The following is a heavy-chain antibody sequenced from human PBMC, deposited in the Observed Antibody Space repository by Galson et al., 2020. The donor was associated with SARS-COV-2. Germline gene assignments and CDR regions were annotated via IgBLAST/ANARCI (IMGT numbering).Heavy chain of an antibody. CDR1: GFTFSSYS. J-gene: IGHJ4*02. Sequence: KIGESLKISCATSGFTFSSYSMNWVRQAPGKGLEWVSSISISSTYMYYAESVKGRFTISRDNGKNSLYLQMNSLRAEDTAVYFCARDLRQGIVVVPAAIDSWGQGTQVTVFS. D-gene: IGHD2-2*01. CDR3: ARDLRQGIVVVPAAIDS. CDR2: ISISSTYM. V-gene: IGHV3-21*01.